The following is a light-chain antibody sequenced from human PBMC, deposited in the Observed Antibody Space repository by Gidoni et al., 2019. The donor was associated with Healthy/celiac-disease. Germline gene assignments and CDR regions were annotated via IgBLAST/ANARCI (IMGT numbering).Light chain of an antibody. J-gene: IGKJ4*01. V-gene: IGKV3-11*01. CDR3: QQGFT. CDR1: QSVSSY. Sequence: EIVLTQSPATLSLSPGERATLSCRASQSVSSYLAWYQQKPGQAPRLLIYDASNRATGIPDFTLTISSLEPEDCAVYYCQQGFTFGGGTKVEIK. CDR2: DAS.